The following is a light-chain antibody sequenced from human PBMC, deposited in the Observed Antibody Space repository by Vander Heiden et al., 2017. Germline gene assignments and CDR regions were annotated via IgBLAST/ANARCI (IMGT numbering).Light chain of an antibody. J-gene: IGKJ4*01. V-gene: IGKV1-39*01. Sequence: TQSPPSLSASVGDRVTITCRASQSISRYLNWYQQKPGRAPNLLIYVASTLQSGVPSRFSGSGSGTDFTLTISSLPPEDFATYYCQQTYNTPVTFGGGTKVEVK. CDR3: QQTYNTPVT. CDR1: QSISRY. CDR2: VAS.